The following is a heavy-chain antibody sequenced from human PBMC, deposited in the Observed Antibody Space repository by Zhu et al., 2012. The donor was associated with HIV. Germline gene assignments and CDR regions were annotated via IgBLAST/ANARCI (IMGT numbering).Heavy chain of an antibody. Sequence: QVQLQESGPGLVKPSETLSLTCTVSGGSISSSSYYWVWIRQPPGKGLEWIGSIYYSGNTYYNPSLKSRVTISIDTSKNQFSLKLNSVTAADTAVYYCARTGESSKWYFDYWGQGSLVTVSS. CDR2: IYYSGNT. J-gene: IGHJ4*02. D-gene: IGHD3-10*01. CDR3: ARTGESSKWYFDY. CDR1: GGSISSSSYY. V-gene: IGHV4-39*07.